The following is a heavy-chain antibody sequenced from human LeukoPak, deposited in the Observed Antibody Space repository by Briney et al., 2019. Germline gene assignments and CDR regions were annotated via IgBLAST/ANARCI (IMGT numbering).Heavy chain of an antibody. V-gene: IGHV4-39*02. Sequence: SETLSLTCTVAGGSVSSSSFYWGWIRQPPGKGLDWIGIITVDQGTYCDPSLKSRLTISVETSTNRFTLNLASVTSADTAVYYCARDARYNDYDGWLDPWGPGTLVTVSS. J-gene: IGHJ5*02. D-gene: IGHD4-23*01. CDR3: ARDARYNDYDGWLDP. CDR1: GGSVSSSSFY. CDR2: ITVDQGT.